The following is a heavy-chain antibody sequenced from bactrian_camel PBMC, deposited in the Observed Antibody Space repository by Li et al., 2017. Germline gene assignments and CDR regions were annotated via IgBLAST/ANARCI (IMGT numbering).Heavy chain of an antibody. D-gene: IGHD2*01. V-gene: IGHV3S25*01. Sequence: QLVESGGGLVQPGGSLGLSCAASGFIFSFYWMYWVRQAPGKGLEWVSTIVSHGGTIYYADSVKGRFTISEDDDENTVYLQLNSLIPEDTAMYYCAAGSRCGTGRTDTYTYEGQGTQVTVS. CDR1: GFIFSFYW. J-gene: IGHJ4*01. CDR2: IVSHGGTI.